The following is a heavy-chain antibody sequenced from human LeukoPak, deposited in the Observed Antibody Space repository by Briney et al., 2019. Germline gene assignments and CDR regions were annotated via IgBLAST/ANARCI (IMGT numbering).Heavy chain of an antibody. V-gene: IGHV3-66*01. CDR1: GFTFSHYW. CDR3: GRTYYDYRVGTNYFDY. J-gene: IGHJ4*02. D-gene: IGHD3-3*01. Sequence: PGGSLRLSCAASGFTFSHYWMSWVRQAPGKGLEWVSVIYSGGRTYHTDSVKGRFTVSRDESEKMVYLQKKSMREDDTAVYYCGRTYYDYRVGTNYFDYWGQGTLVTVSS. CDR2: IYSGGRT.